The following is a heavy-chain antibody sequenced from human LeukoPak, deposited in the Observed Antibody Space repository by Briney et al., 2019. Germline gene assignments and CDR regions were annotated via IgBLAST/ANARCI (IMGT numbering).Heavy chain of an antibody. J-gene: IGHJ3*02. CDR1: GFTFSSYA. Sequence: GGSLRLSCAASGFTFSSYAMSWVRRAPRKGLEWVLAISGRGSSTYSADSVKGRFTISRDNSKNTLYLQMNSLRAEDTAVYYCAKDMTAGYSSGWYSVAFDIWGQGTVVTVSS. V-gene: IGHV3-23*01. CDR3: AKDMTAGYSSGWYSVAFDI. CDR2: ISGRGSST. D-gene: IGHD6-19*01.